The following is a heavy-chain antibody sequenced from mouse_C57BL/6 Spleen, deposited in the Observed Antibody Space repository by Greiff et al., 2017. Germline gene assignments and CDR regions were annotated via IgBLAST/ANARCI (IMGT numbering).Heavy chain of an antibody. D-gene: IGHD3-2*02. Sequence: VQLQESGPGLVQPSQSLSITCTVSGFSLTSYGVHWVRQSPGKGLEWLGVIWRGGSTDYNAAFMSRLSITKDNPKSQVFFKMNSLQADDTAIYYCAKQTAQATAMDYWGQGTSVTVSS. V-gene: IGHV2-5*01. CDR1: GFSLTSYG. J-gene: IGHJ4*01. CDR2: IWRGGST. CDR3: AKQTAQATAMDY.